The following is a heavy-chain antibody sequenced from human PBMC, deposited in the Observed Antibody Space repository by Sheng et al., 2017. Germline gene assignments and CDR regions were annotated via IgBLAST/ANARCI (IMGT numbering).Heavy chain of an antibody. D-gene: IGHD3-3*01. J-gene: IGHJ6*02. CDR2: ISSSGSTI. V-gene: IGHV3-48*03. Sequence: EVQLVESGGGLVQPGGSLRLSCAASGFTFSSYEMNWVRQAPGKGLEWVSYISSSGSTIYYADSVKGRFTISRDNAKNSLYLQMNSLRAEDTAVYYCARFQYYDFWSGYSSGMDVWDQGP. CDR3: ARFQYYDFWSGYSSGMDV. CDR1: GFTFSSYE.